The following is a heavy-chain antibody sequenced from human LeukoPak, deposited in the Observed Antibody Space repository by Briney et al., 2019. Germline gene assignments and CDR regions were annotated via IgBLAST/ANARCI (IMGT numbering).Heavy chain of an antibody. CDR3: ARDSGTTGEVKFDP. D-gene: IGHD3-10*01. CDR2: VYASGRI. Sequence: SETLSLTCSVSGGSIINHYRSWIRQPAGKGLEWIGRVYASGRITYNPSLPSRVTMSMDTSKKQFSLSLTPVTAADTAIYYCARDSGTTGEVKFDPWGQGILVTVSS. CDR1: GGSIINHY. J-gene: IGHJ5*02. V-gene: IGHV4-4*07.